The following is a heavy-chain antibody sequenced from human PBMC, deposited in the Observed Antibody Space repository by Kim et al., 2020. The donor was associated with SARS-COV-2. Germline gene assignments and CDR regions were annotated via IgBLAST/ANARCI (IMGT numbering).Heavy chain of an antibody. Sequence: SETLSLTCAVYGGSFSGYYWSWIRQPPGKGLEWIGEINHSGSTNYNPSLKSRVTISVDTSKNQFSLKLSSVTAADTAVYYCARGRYEYPHYYDSSGYYPYWGQGTLVTVSS. CDR1: GGSFSGYY. CDR2: INHSGST. CDR3: ARGRYEYPHYYDSSGYYPY. J-gene: IGHJ4*02. V-gene: IGHV4-34*01. D-gene: IGHD3-22*01.